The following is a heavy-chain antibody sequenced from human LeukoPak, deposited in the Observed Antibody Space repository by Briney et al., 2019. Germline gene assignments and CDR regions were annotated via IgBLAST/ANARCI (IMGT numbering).Heavy chain of an antibody. CDR1: GFTFDDYA. V-gene: IGHV3-33*01. CDR2: IWYDGSFE. D-gene: IGHD3-10*01. J-gene: IGHJ4*02. Sequence: GGSLRLSCAVSGFTFDDYAMHWVRQAPGKGLEWVAAIWYDGSFEYYADSVKGRFTISRDNPKSTLYLQMNSLRDEDTAIYYCARAGGFGELFPLDFWGQGTLVTVSS. CDR3: ARAGGFGELFPLDF.